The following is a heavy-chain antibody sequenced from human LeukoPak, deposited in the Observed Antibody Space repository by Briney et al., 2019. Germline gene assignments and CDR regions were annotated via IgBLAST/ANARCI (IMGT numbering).Heavy chain of an antibody. CDR3: ARQLGTNWGYAFDI. CDR1: GYSFTTSW. CDR2: IYPGDSNT. Sequence: GESLKISCKNSGYSFTTSWIGWVRQMPGKGLEWMGIIYPGDSNTRYSPSFQGQVTISADKSISTAYLQWSSLKASDTAMYYCARQLGTNWGYAFDIWGQGTMVTVSS. V-gene: IGHV5-51*01. D-gene: IGHD7-27*01. J-gene: IGHJ3*02.